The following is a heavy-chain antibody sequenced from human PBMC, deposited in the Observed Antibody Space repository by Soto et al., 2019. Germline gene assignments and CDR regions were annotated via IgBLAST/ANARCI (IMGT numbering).Heavy chain of an antibody. J-gene: IGHJ2*01. D-gene: IGHD3-22*01. Sequence: ASVKVSCKASGYTFTSYGISWVRQAPGQGLEWMGWISAYNGNTNYAQKLQDRVTMTTDTSTSTAYMELRSLGSDDTAVYYCARRYYDSSGYHWYFDLWGRGTLVTVSS. V-gene: IGHV1-18*04. CDR1: GYTFTSYG. CDR2: ISAYNGNT. CDR3: ARRYYDSSGYHWYFDL.